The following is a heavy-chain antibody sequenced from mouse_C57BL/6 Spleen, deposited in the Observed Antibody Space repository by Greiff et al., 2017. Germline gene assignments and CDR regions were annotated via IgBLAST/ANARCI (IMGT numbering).Heavy chain of an antibody. D-gene: IGHD4-1*01. J-gene: IGHJ2*01. V-gene: IGHV1-52*01. CDR2: IDPSDSET. CDR1: GYTFTSYW. Sequence: QVQLQQPGAELVRPGSSVKLSCKASGYTFTSYWMHWVKQRPIQGLEWIGNIDPSDSETYYNQKFKDKATLTVDKSSSTAYMQLSSLTSEDSAVYYCAKLGVGYFVYWGQGPTLTVSS. CDR3: AKLGVGYFVY.